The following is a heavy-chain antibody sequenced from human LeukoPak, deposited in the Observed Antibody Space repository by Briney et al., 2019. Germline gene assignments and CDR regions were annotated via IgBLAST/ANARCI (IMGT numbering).Heavy chain of an antibody. Sequence: SETLSLTCTVSGGSISSYYWSWVRQPPGEGLEWLGYIYYSGRDNYNPSLKSRVTISVDSSKNQFSLKLSSVTAADTAVYYCARCRKFYHFDYWGQGTLVTVSS. CDR1: GGSISSYY. V-gene: IGHV4-59*01. J-gene: IGHJ4*02. CDR3: ARCRKFYHFDY. CDR2: IYYSGRD.